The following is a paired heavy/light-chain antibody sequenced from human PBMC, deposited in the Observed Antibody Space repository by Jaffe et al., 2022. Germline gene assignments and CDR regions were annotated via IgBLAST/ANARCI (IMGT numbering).Light chain of an antibody. V-gene: IGKV3-11*01. Sequence: EIVLTQSPATLSLSPGERATLSCRASQSVSSYLAWYQQKPGQAPRLLIYDASNRATGIPARFSGSGSGTDFTLTISSLEPEDFAVYYCQQRSNWPPTFGPGTKVDIK. CDR3: QQRSNWPPT. CDR1: QSVSSY. CDR2: DAS. J-gene: IGKJ3*01.
Heavy chain of an antibody. Sequence: EVQLVESGGGLVQPGGSLRLSCAASGFTFSSYEMNWVRQAPGKGLEWVSYISSSGSTIYYADSVKGRFTISRDNAKNSLYLQMNSLRAEDTAVYYCAREVSDYGDYEGYYYYMDVWGKGTTVTVSS. D-gene: IGHD4-17*01. V-gene: IGHV3-48*03. CDR1: GFTFSSYE. J-gene: IGHJ6*03. CDR2: ISSSGSTI. CDR3: AREVSDYGDYEGYYYYMDV.